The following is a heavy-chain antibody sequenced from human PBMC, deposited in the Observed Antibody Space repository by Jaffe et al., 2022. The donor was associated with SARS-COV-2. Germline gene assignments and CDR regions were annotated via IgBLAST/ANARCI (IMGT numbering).Heavy chain of an antibody. CDR3: ATNRGQD. V-gene: IGHV3-7*03. D-gene: IGHD2-8*01. CDR1: GLSFSSYW. J-gene: IGHJ4*02. CDR2: IKQGGSEI. Sequence: EVQLVESGGGLVQPGGSTRLACAASGLSFSSYWLNWVRQAPGKGLEWVAQIKQGGSEIYYADSVNGRFTISRDDAKNSAYLQMNSLRADDTALYYCATNRGQDWGQGTLVTVSS.